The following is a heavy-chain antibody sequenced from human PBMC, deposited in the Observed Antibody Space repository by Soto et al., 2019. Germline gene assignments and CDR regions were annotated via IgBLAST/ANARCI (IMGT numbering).Heavy chain of an antibody. CDR2: IWYDGSNK. CDR3: ARDGIAAAGPFDY. V-gene: IGHV3-33*01. Sequence: QVQLVESGGGVVQPGRSLRLSCAASGFTFSSYGMHWVRQAPGKGLEWVAVIWYDGSNKYYADSVKGRFTISRDNSKNTLYLQMHSLRAEDTAVYYCARDGIAAAGPFDYWGQGTLVTVSS. CDR1: GFTFSSYG. D-gene: IGHD6-13*01. J-gene: IGHJ4*02.